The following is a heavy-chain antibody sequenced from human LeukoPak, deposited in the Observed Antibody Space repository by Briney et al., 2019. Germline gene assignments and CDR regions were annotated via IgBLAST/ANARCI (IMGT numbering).Heavy chain of an antibody. V-gene: IGHV1-2*02. CDR3: AREEGPRAFDI. CDR2: INPNSGGT. CDR1: GYTFTGYY. J-gene: IGHJ3*02. Sequence: GASVKVSCKASGYTFTGYYMHWVRQAPGQGLEWMGWINPNSGGTNYAQKFQGRVTITTDESTSTAYMELSSLRSEDTAVYYCAREEGPRAFDIWGQGTMVTVSS.